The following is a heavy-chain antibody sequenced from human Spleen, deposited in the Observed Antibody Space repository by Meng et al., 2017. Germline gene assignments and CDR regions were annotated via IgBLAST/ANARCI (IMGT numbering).Heavy chain of an antibody. CDR2: ISNNGGST. J-gene: IGHJ5*02. CDR3: ARGGAAFYNWFDP. Sequence: VQLVVCGGGLVQPGGSLRLSCAASGFTFSSFAMHWVRQAPGKGLEYVSAISNNGGSTYHANSVKGRFTISRDNSKNTLYLQMGSLRAEDMAVYYCARGGAAFYNWFDPWGQGTLVTVSS. V-gene: IGHV3-64*01. D-gene: IGHD3-3*02. CDR1: GFTFSSFA.